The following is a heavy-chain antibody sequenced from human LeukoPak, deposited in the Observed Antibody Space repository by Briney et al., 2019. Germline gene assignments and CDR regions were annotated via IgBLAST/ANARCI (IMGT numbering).Heavy chain of an antibody. CDR2: INQDGSEK. V-gene: IGHV3-7*01. CDR1: GFSFSSYW. CDR3: ATESDYCSSTSCYDY. J-gene: IGHJ4*02. Sequence: GGSLRLSCAASGFSFSSYWMSWVRQAPGKGPEWVANINQDGSEKYYVDSVKGRFTISRDNAKNSLYLQMNSLRAEDTAVYYCATESDYCSSTSCYDYWGQGTLVTVSS. D-gene: IGHD2-2*01.